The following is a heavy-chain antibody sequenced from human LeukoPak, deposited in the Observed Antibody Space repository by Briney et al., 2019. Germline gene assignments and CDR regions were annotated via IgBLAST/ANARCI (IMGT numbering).Heavy chain of an antibody. D-gene: IGHD3-22*01. V-gene: IGHV3-23*01. Sequence: LTGGSLRLSCAASGFTFSDYYMSWVRQAPGKGLEWVSSISGSSGSTHYADSVKGRFTISRDNSKNTLYLQMNSLRAEDTAVYYCGRAVYDSSGYYYGFDYWGQRTLVTVSS. CDR3: GRAVYDSSGYYYGFDY. J-gene: IGHJ4*02. CDR1: GFTFSDYY. CDR2: ISGSSGST.